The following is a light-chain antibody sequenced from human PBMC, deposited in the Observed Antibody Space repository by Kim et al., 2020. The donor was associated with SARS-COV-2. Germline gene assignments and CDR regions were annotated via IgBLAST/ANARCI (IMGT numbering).Light chain of an antibody. CDR2: DAS. J-gene: IGKJ5*01. CDR3: QQRSNWPPIT. V-gene: IGKV3-11*01. CDR1: RSVSSY. Sequence: SPGERATLSGRASRSVSSYLAWYQQKPGQAPRLLIYDASNRATGIPARFSGSGSGTDFTLTISSLEPEDFAVYYCQQRSNWPPITFGQGTRLEIK.